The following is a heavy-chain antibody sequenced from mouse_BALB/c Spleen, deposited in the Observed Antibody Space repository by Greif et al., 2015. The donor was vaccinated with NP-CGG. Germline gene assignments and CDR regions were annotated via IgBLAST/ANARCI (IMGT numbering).Heavy chain of an antibody. CDR1: GYTFTSYD. CDR2: IYPGDGST. D-gene: IGHD2-14*01. CDR3: ARSPYYRYDDAMDY. Sequence: QVQLQQSGPELVKPGASVKISCKASGYTFTSYDINWVKQRPGQGLEWIGWIYPGDGSTKYNEKFKGKATLTADKSSSTAYMQLSSLTSENSAVYFCARSPYYRYDDAMDYWGQGTSVTVSS. V-gene: IGHV1S56*01. J-gene: IGHJ4*01.